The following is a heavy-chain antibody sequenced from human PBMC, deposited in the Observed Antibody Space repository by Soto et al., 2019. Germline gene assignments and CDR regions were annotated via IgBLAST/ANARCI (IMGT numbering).Heavy chain of an antibody. Sequence: PSQTLSLTCAISGDSVSRNSAACNWTRQSPSRGLEWLGRTYYRSKWYNDYAVSVKSRITINPDTSKNQFSLQLNSVTPEDTAVYYCARDGGYYDSSGYSFDYWGQGTLVTVSS. V-gene: IGHV6-1*01. CDR2: TYYRSKWYN. CDR1: GDSVSRNSAA. CDR3: ARDGGYYDSSGYSFDY. J-gene: IGHJ4*02. D-gene: IGHD3-22*01.